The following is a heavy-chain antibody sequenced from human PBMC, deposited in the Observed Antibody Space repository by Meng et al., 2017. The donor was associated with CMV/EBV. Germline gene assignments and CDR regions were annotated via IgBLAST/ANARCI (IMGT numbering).Heavy chain of an antibody. J-gene: IGHJ4*02. CDR2: IYYSGST. CDR1: GGSISSYY. D-gene: IGHD6-13*01. V-gene: IGHV4-59*01. Sequence: SETLSLTCTVSGGSISSYYWSWIRQPPGKGLEWIGYIYYSGSTNYNPSLKSRVTISVDTSKNQFSLKLSSVTAADTAVYCCAGGKRYSSSWYPSFDYWGQGTLVTVSS. CDR3: AGGKRYSSSWYPSFDY.